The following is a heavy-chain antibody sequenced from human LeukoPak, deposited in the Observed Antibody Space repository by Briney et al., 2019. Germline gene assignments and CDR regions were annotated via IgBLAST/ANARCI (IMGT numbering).Heavy chain of an antibody. J-gene: IGHJ6*03. Sequence: PSETLSLTCAVYGGSFSGHYWTWISQPPGKGLEWIGEINHSGSTNYNPSLKSRVTISVDTSKNQFSLKLSSVTAADTAVYYCARSRRGVMDVWGKGTTVTISS. CDR1: GGSFSGHY. CDR2: INHSGST. D-gene: IGHD3-10*01. V-gene: IGHV4-34*01. CDR3: ARSRRGVMDV.